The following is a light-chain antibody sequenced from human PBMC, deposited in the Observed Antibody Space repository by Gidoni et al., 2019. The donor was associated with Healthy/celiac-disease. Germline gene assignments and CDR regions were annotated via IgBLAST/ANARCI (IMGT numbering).Light chain of an antibody. V-gene: IGKV1-5*03. Sequence: DIQMTQSPSTLSASVGDRVTITCRASQSISSWLAWYQQKPGKAPKILIYKASSLESGVPSRFSGSGSGTEFTLTISSLQPDDFATYYCKQYNSYSTFGQXTKVEIK. CDR2: KAS. J-gene: IGKJ1*01. CDR1: QSISSW. CDR3: KQYNSYST.